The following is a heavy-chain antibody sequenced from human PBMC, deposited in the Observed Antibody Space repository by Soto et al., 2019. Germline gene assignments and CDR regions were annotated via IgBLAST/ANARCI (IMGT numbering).Heavy chain of an antibody. CDR3: ARHGDYAALDY. CDR2: IYKSVGI. D-gene: IGHD4-17*01. CDR1: GGSISSYY. V-gene: IGHV4-59*08. Sequence: SETLSLTCTVSGGSISSYYWSWIRQPPGKGLEWIAYIYKSVGINYNPSLKSRVTILIDTSKNQISLKVASVTAADTAVYYCARHGDYAALDYWGQGTPVTVSS. J-gene: IGHJ4*02.